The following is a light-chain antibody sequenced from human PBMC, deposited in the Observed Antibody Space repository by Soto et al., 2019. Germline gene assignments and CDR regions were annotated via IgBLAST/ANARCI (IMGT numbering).Light chain of an antibody. CDR2: AAS. V-gene: IGKV1-39*01. CDR3: QQSYITPWT. CDR1: QTINSY. Sequence: DIRMSQSPSSVSASVGDRVTITCRASQTINSYLNWYQQKPGKAPRLLIYAASTLQSGVPSGFSGSGSGTDFALTISSLQPEDFATYYCQQSYITPWTFGQGTKVDIK. J-gene: IGKJ1*01.